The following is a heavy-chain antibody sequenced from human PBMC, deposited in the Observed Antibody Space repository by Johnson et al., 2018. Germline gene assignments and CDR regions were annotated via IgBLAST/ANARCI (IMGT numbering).Heavy chain of an antibody. Sequence: VQLVESGGGLVQPGGSLRLSCAASGFTFSSYWMHWVRQAPGKGLVWVSRINSDGSSTSYADSVKGRFTISRDNAKNTLYLKRNSLRAEDTAVYYCARGRYSFGYYFDYWGHGTLVTVSS. CDR1: GFTFSSYW. V-gene: IGHV3-74*02. CDR3: ARGRYSFGYYFDY. CDR2: INSDGSST. D-gene: IGHD5-18*01. J-gene: IGHJ4*03.